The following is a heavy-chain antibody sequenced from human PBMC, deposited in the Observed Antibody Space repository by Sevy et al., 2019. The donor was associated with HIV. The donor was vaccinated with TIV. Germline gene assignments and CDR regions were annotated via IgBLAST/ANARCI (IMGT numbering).Heavy chain of an antibody. CDR1: GFTFSSYS. D-gene: IGHD5-12*01. CDR2: ISSSSSTI. J-gene: IGHJ4*03. CDR3: AGEYSGYDWVDY. Sequence: GGSLRLSCAASGFTFSSYSMNWVRQAPGKGLEWVSYISSSSSTIYYADSVKDRFTISRDNAKNSLYLQMNSLGAEDTAVYYCAGEYSGYDWVDYWGQGTTVTVSS. V-gene: IGHV3-48*01.